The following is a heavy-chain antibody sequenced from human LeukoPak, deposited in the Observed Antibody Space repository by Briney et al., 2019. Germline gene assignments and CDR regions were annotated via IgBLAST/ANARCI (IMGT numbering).Heavy chain of an antibody. CDR1: GFTFSSYS. CDR3: ARGAARGSGRYYFDY. V-gene: IGHV3-33*08. Sequence: GGSLRLSCAASGFTFSSYSINWVRQAPGKGLEWVAVIWYDGSNKYYADSVKGRFTISRDNSKNTLYLQMNSLRAEDTAVYYCARGAARGSGRYYFDYWGQGTLVTVSS. J-gene: IGHJ4*02. CDR2: IWYDGSNK. D-gene: IGHD3-10*01.